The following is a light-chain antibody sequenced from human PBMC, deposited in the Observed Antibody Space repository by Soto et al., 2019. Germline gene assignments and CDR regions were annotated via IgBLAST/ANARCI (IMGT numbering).Light chain of an antibody. V-gene: IGLV2-14*03. Sequence: QSALTQPASVSGSPGQSITISCTGTSGDIGTYNTVSWYQHHPGKAPKLLIFDVSYRPSGVSDRFSGSKSGNTASLTISGLQAEDAAHYSCTSFTGRATLLVFGGETKLTVL. CDR1: SGDIGTYNT. CDR2: DVS. CDR3: TSFTGRATLLV. J-gene: IGLJ2*01.